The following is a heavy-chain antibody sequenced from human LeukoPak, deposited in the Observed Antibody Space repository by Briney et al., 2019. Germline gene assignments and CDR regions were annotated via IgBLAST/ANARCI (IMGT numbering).Heavy chain of an antibody. D-gene: IGHD3-16*01. CDR3: ARDVNYAFDY. J-gene: IGHJ4*02. CDR2: ISTNSGNT. CDR1: GYSFTRNG. V-gene: IGHV1-18*01. Sequence: ASVKVSCKPSGYSFTRNGISWVRHAPGQGLEWMGWISTNSGNTKYAQKFQDRVTLATDTSTSTAYMELRSLRSDVTAVYYCARDVNYAFDYWGQGTLVTVSS.